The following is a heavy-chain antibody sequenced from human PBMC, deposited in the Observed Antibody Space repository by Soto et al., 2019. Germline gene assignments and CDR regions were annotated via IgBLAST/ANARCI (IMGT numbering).Heavy chain of an antibody. CDR3: GKDGKAGGLDL. CDR2: IFLESDRT. D-gene: IGHD2-15*01. Sequence: PGGSLRLSCAVSGSTSNEYAMHWLRQAPGKGLEWVSGIFLESDRTGYADSVKGRFTTSRDKAKNSLYLQMNSLRPEDTALYYCGKDGKAGGLDLWGQGTLVTVSS. J-gene: IGHJ5*02. CDR1: GSTSNEYA. V-gene: IGHV3-9*02.